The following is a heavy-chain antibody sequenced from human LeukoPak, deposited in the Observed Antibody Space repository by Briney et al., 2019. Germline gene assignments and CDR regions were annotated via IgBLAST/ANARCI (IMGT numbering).Heavy chain of an antibody. CDR1: GFTFSSCG. CDR2: ISYDGSNK. D-gene: IGHD6-19*01. J-gene: IGHJ4*02. V-gene: IGHV3-30*18. Sequence: GGSLRLSCAASGFTFSSCGMHWVRQAPGKGLEWVAVISYDGSNKYYADSVKGRFTISRDNSKNTLYLQMNSQRAEDTAVYYCAKDYSSGSGGWGQGTLVTVSS. CDR3: AKDYSSGSGG.